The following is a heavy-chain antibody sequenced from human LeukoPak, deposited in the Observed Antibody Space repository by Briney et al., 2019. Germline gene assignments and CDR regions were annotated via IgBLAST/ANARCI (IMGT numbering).Heavy chain of an antibody. CDR2: ISAYNGNT. V-gene: IGHV1-18*01. CDR1: GYTFTSYG. Sequence: GASVKVSCKASGYTFTSYGISWVRQAPGQGLEWMGWISAYNGNTNYAQKLQGRVTMTTDTSTSTAYMELRGLRYDDTAVYYCARDPDYDILTGYPFDYWGQGTLVTVAS. D-gene: IGHD3-9*01. CDR3: ARDPDYDILTGYPFDY. J-gene: IGHJ4*02.